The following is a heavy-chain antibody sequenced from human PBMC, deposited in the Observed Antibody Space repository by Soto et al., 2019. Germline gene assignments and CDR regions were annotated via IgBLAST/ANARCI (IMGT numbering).Heavy chain of an antibody. CDR2: IYYSGST. J-gene: IGHJ4*02. V-gene: IGHV4-39*01. D-gene: IGHD5-12*01. CDR1: GGYIRSSSYY. Sequence: PSETKCLTCTVSGGYIRSSSYYWGWIRKPPGKGLEWIGSIYYSGSTYYNPSLKSRVTISVDTSKNHFSLKLSSVTAAGTAVYNCARHPLGGGGYGLLYYFDYWGQGTLVPVSS. CDR3: ARHPLGGGGYGLLYYFDY.